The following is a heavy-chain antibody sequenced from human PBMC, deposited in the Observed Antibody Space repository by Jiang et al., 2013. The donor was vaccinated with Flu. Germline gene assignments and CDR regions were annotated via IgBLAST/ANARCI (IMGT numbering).Heavy chain of an antibody. CDR1: GFTFSNYW. D-gene: IGHD6-25*01. V-gene: IGHV3-7*01. CDR2: IKYDGGEK. J-gene: IGHJ4*02. Sequence: QLLESGGGLVQPGGSLRLSCATSGFTFSNYWMSWVRQAPGMGLEWVANIKYDGGEKYYVDSVKGRFTISRDNAKNSLDLQMNSLRAEDTALYYCARRGSPGLGGYAVDYWGQGTLVTVSS. CDR3: ARRGSPGLGGYAVDY.